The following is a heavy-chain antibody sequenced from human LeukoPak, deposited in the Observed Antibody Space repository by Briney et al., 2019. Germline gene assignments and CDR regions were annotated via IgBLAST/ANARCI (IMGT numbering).Heavy chain of an antibody. CDR1: GYSITRGYF. V-gene: IGHV4-38-2*02. Sequence: SETLSPTCTVSGYSITRGYFWGWIRQSPGKGLEWIASMFHSGSTYYNPSLKSRVTISVDRSKNQFSLNLNSVTAADTAVYYCARSYTDYAVSFFDHWGQGALVTVSS. CDR3: ARSYTDYAVSFFDH. D-gene: IGHD4-17*01. CDR2: MFHSGST. J-gene: IGHJ4*02.